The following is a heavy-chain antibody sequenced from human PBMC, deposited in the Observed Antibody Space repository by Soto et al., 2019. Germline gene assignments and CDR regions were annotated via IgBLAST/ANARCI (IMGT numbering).Heavy chain of an antibody. J-gene: IGHJ6*02. CDR2: LYSSGTT. D-gene: IGHD5-18*01. CDR1: GFSVTNSY. Sequence: EVQLVETGGGLIQPGGSLRLSCTVSGFSVTNSYINWVRQAPGKGLEWVSILYSSGTTCYADSVRGRFTVSRDDSKNTLFLHMNSLRADDTAVYYCARDWSKFSYNYPYYYAMDAWGQGTTVTVSS. V-gene: IGHV3-53*02. CDR3: ARDWSKFSYNYPYYYAMDA.